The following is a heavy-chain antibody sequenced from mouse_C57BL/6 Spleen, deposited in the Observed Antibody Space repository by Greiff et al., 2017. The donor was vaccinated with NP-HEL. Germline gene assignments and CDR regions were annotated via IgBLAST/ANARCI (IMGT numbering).Heavy chain of an antibody. CDR1: GFTFSSYA. D-gene: IGHD2-1*01. J-gene: IGHJ2*01. CDR2: ISDGGSYT. Sequence: VQLQESGGGLVKPGGSLKLSCAASGFTFSSYAMSWVRQTPEKRLEWVATISDGGSYTYYPDNVKGRFTISRDNAKNNLYLQMSHLKSEDTAMYYCARDQGSYGNYFDYWGQGTTRTVSS. CDR3: ARDQGSYGNYFDY. V-gene: IGHV5-4*01.